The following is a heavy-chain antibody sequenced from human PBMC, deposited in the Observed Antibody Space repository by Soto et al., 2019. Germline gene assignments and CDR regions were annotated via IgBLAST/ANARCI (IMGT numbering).Heavy chain of an antibody. CDR3: ASRYSSGQYYFDY. D-gene: IGHD6-19*01. CDR2: IIPILGIA. V-gene: IGHV1-69*02. CDR1: GGTFSSYT. Sequence: QVQLVQSGAEVKKPGSSVKVSCKASGGTFSSYTISWVRQAPGQGLEWMGRIIPILGIANYAQKFQGRVTITADKSPSTAYMELSSLRSEDTAVYYCASRYSSGQYYFDYWGQGTLVTVSS. J-gene: IGHJ4*02.